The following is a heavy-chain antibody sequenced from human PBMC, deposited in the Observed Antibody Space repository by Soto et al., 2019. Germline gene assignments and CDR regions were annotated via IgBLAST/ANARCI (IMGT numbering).Heavy chain of an antibody. V-gene: IGHV3-48*02. Sequence: EVQLVESGGGFVQPGGSLRLSCAASGFTFRNYDMNWVRQAAGEGLEWVSFISSRGDTVSYSDSVKGRFTISRDNAMNSLYLQMNILRDEDTAVYYCLRDPSVTLDFDYWGQGALVTVSS. CDR1: GFTFRNYD. CDR2: ISSRGDTV. D-gene: IGHD3-16*01. J-gene: IGHJ4*02. CDR3: LRDPSVTLDFDY.